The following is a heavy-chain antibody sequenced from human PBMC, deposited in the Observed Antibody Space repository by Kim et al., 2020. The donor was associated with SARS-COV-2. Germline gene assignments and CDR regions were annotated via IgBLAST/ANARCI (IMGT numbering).Heavy chain of an antibody. Sequence: GGSLRLSCAASGFTFSSYAMSWVRQAPGKGLEWVSVIYSGGTRTYYVDSVKGRFTISRDNSKNTLYLQMNSLRAEDTAVYCCAKLIAVAGSPFDIWGQGTMVTVSS. CDR3: AKLIAVAGSPFDI. CDR2: IYSGGTRT. J-gene: IGHJ3*02. CDR1: GFTFSSYA. V-gene: IGHV3-23*03. D-gene: IGHD6-19*01.